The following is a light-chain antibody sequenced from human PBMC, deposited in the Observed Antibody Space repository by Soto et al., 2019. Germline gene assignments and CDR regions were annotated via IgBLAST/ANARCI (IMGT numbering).Light chain of an antibody. CDR2: AAS. CDR1: QGMSNY. J-gene: IGKJ1*01. V-gene: IGKV1-27*01. Sequence: DIQMTQSPSSLSASVGDRVTITCRASQGMSNYLAWYQQKPGKVPKLLIYAASTLQSGVPSRFRGSGSGTDFTLTISSLQPEDVATYYWQKYNSAPTWTFGQGTKVEI. CDR3: QKYNSAPTWT.